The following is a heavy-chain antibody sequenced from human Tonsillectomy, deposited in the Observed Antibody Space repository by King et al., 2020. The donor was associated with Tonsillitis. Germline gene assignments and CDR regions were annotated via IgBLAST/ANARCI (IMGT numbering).Heavy chain of an antibody. V-gene: IGHV3-48*03. CDR2: ISSSGRTT. D-gene: IGHD6-13*01. CDR1: GFTFSNYE. CDR3: ASADSSGWFHFDY. Sequence: VQLVESGGGLVQPGGSLRLSCAASGFTFSNYEMNWVRQAPGKGLEWVAFISSSGRTTYYADSVKGRFTISRDNAKNSVYLQMNSLRVEDTAVYYCASADSSGWFHFDYWGQGTLVTVSS. J-gene: IGHJ4*02.